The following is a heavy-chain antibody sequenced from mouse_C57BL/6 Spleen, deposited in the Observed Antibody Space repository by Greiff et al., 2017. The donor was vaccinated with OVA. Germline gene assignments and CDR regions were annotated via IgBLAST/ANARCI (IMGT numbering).Heavy chain of an antibody. CDR1: GYSITSGYF. Sequence: VQLQQSGPGLVKPSQSLSLTCSVTGYSITSGYFWNWIRQPPGNKLEWMGYISYDGSNNYNPALKNRIPITRDTSKNQFFLKLNSVTTEDTATYYCAREGGYDAYFDVWGTGTTVTVSS. V-gene: IGHV3-6*01. CDR2: ISYDGSN. J-gene: IGHJ1*03. CDR3: AREGGYDAYFDV. D-gene: IGHD2-2*01.